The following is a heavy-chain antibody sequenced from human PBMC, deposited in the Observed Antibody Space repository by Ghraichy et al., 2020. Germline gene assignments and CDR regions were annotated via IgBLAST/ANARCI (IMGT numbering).Heavy chain of an antibody. V-gene: IGHV1-24*01. J-gene: IGHJ6*02. CDR3: ATLTIFGVVNYYYGMDV. CDR1: GYTLTELS. D-gene: IGHD3-3*01. Sequence: ASVKVSCKVSGYTLTELSMHWVRQAPGKGLEWMGGFDPEDGETIYAQKFQGRVTMTEDTSTDTAYMELSSLRSEDTAVYYCATLTIFGVVNYYYGMDVWGQGTTVTVSS. CDR2: FDPEDGET.